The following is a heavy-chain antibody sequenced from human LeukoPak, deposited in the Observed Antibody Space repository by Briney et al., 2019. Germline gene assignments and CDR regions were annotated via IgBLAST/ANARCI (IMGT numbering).Heavy chain of an antibody. CDR1: GFAFSSFA. V-gene: IGHV3-23*01. D-gene: IGHD3-10*01. CDR2: ISGSGGST. Sequence: GGSLRLSCAASGFAFSSFAMSWVRQAPGKGLEWVSAISGSGGSTYYADSVKGRFTISRDNSKNTLYLQMNSLRAEDTAVYYCAGYAVRSGSRDYWGQGTLVTVSS. CDR3: AGYAVRSGSRDY. J-gene: IGHJ4*02.